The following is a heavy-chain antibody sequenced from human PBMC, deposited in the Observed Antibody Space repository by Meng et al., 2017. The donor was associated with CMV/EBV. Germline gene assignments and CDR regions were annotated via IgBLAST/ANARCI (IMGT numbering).Heavy chain of an antibody. Sequence: SVKVSCKASGFTFTSSAVQWVRQARGQRLEWIGWIVVGSGNTNYAQKFQERVTITRDMSTSTAYMELSSLRSEDTAVYYCAAYYGSGSYHNDYWGQGTLVTSPQ. CDR2: IVVGSGNT. CDR1: GFTFTSSA. V-gene: IGHV1-58*01. D-gene: IGHD3-10*01. J-gene: IGHJ4*02. CDR3: AAYYGSGSYHNDY.